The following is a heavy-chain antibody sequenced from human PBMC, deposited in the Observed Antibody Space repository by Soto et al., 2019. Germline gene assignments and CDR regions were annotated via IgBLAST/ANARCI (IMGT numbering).Heavy chain of an antibody. D-gene: IGHD6-6*01. V-gene: IGHV1-2*04. CDR2: INPNSGGT. Sequence: ASVKVSCKASGYTFTGYYMHWVRQAPGQGLEWMGWINPNSGGTNYAQKFQGWVTMTRDTSISTVYMELSRLRSDDTAVYYCARAPLADWFDPWGQGTLVTVSS. J-gene: IGHJ5*02. CDR1: GYTFTGYY. CDR3: ARAPLADWFDP.